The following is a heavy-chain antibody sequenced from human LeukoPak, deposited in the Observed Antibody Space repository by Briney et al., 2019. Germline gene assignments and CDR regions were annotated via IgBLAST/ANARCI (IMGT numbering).Heavy chain of an antibody. CDR3: TSSRITIFGVVIISYMDV. J-gene: IGHJ6*03. Sequence: XSAXHGVRQAAGKGVXWVXXIXXKGNSYATAYAASVKGNFNRYRDEEKKEAYVQMDSLKTEDTAVYYCTSSRITIFGVVIISYMDVWGKGTTVTVSS. D-gene: IGHD3-3*01. CDR1: XSA. CDR2: IXXKGNSYAT. V-gene: IGHV3-73*01.